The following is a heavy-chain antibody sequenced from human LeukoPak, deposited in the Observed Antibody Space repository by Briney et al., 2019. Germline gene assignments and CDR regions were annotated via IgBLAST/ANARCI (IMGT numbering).Heavy chain of an antibody. D-gene: IGHD3-10*01. CDR1: GFTFSSYA. CDR3: AKRLYGSPAFDI. V-gene: IGHV3-23*01. J-gene: IGHJ3*02. Sequence: GGSLRLSCAASGFTFSSYAMSWVRQAPGKGLECVSAISGSGGSTYYAESVKGRFTISRDNSKNTLYLQMNNLRAEDTAVYYCAKRLYGSPAFDIWGQGTMVTVSS. CDR2: ISGSGGST.